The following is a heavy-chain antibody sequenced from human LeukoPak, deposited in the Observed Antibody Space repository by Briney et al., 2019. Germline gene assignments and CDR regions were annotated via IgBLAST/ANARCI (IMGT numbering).Heavy chain of an antibody. Sequence: SSETLSLTCAVYGGSFSGYYWSWIRQPPGKGLEWIGEINHSGSTNYNPSLKSRVTISVDTSKNQFSLKLSSVTAADTAVYYCASFGIAVAGTGYWGQGTLVTVSS. D-gene: IGHD6-19*01. CDR1: GGSFSGYY. V-gene: IGHV4-34*01. J-gene: IGHJ4*02. CDR2: INHSGST. CDR3: ASFGIAVAGTGY.